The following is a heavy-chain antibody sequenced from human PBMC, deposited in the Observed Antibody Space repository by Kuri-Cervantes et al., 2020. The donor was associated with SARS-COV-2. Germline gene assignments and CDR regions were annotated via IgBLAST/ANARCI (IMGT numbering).Heavy chain of an antibody. CDR1: GFTFSSYS. CDR3: ARDRPPLYDNEIVDV. J-gene: IGHJ6*02. Sequence: ETLSLTCAASGFTFSSYSMNWVRQAPGKGLEWVSYISSSSSTIYYADSVKGRFIISRDNAKNSLYLQMNSLRAEDTAVYYCARDRPPLYDNEIVDVWGQGTTVTVSS. D-gene: IGHD3-9*01. V-gene: IGHV3-48*01. CDR2: ISSSSSTI.